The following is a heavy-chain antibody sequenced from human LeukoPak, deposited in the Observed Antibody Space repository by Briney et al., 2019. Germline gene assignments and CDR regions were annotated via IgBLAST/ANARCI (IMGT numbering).Heavy chain of an antibody. CDR3: ARRGVVVPAAITVFDY. Sequence: ASVKVSCKASGYTFTSYYMHWVRQAPGQGLEWMGWISAYNGNTNYAQKLQGRVTTTTDTSTSTAYMELRSLRSDDTAVYYCARRGVVVPAAITVFDYWGQGTLVTVSS. J-gene: IGHJ4*02. D-gene: IGHD2-2*02. CDR2: ISAYNGNT. CDR1: GYTFTSYY. V-gene: IGHV1-18*04.